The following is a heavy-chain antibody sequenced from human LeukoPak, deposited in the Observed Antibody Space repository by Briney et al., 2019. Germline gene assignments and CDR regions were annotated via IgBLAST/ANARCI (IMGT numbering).Heavy chain of an antibody. CDR1: GFPFSRYA. D-gene: IGHD6-13*01. J-gene: IGHJ6*04. CDR2: ISYDGSNK. V-gene: IGHV3-30*04. Sequence: GGSVTLLCAACGFPFSRYAMLWPRAAPGKAVEWGAVISYDGSNKYYADAVTGRFTISRDNSKNTLYLQMNSLRAEDTAVYYCARPTTGSSWSNAYYYYGMDVWGKGTTVTVSS. CDR3: ARPTTGSSWSNAYYYYGMDV.